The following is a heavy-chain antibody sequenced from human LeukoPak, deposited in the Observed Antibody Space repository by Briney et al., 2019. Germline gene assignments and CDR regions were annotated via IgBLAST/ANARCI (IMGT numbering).Heavy chain of an antibody. CDR1: GVSISSGDYY. CDR2: IYYSGST. V-gene: IGHV4-30-4*08. D-gene: IGHD5-24*01. Sequence: SQTLSLTCTVSGVSISSGDYYWSWIRQPPGKGLEWIGYIYYSGSTYYNPSLKSRVTISVDTSKNQFSLKLSSVTAADTTVYYCARSHVEIAFDIWGQGTMVTVSS. CDR3: ARSHVEIAFDI. J-gene: IGHJ3*02.